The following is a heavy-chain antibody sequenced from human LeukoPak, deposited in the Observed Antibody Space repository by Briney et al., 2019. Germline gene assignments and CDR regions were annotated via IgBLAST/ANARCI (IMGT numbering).Heavy chain of an antibody. CDR1: GFTFGSYA. CDR3: AREGIDYGDKYYFDY. Sequence: PGRSLRLSCAASGFTFGSYAMHWVRQAPGKGLEWVAIISYDGSNKYYADSVKGRFTISRDNSKNTLYLQMNSLRAEDTALYYCAREGIDYGDKYYFDYWGQGTLVTVSS. D-gene: IGHD4-17*01. J-gene: IGHJ4*02. V-gene: IGHV3-30-3*01. CDR2: ISYDGSNK.